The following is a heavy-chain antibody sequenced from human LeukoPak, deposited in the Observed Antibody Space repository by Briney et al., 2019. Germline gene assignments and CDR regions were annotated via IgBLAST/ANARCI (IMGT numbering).Heavy chain of an antibody. CDR3: AGGHNFDFWSGTFKFDY. CDR1: GGSFSGYY. Sequence: SEALSLTCAVYGGSFSGYYWSWIRQPPGKGLEWIGEINHSGSTNYNPSLKSRVTISVDTSKNQFSLKLSSVTAADTAVYYCAGGHNFDFWSGTFKFDYWGQGTLVTVSS. D-gene: IGHD3-3*01. J-gene: IGHJ4*02. V-gene: IGHV4-34*01. CDR2: INHSGST.